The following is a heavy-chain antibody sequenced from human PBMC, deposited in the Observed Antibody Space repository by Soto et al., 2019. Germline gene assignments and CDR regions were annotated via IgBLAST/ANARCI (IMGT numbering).Heavy chain of an antibody. J-gene: IGHJ6*02. V-gene: IGHV4-34*01. D-gene: IGHD2-15*01. Sequence: SQTLSLTCAVYGGSFSGYYWSWIRQPPGKGLEWIGEINHSGSTNYNPSLTSRVTISVDTSKNQFSLKLSSGTAADTAVYDCARGNIVVVVAALTPSLGGYYYYGMDVWGQGTTVTVSS. CDR1: GGSFSGYY. CDR2: INHSGST. CDR3: ARGNIVVVVAALTPSLGGYYYYGMDV.